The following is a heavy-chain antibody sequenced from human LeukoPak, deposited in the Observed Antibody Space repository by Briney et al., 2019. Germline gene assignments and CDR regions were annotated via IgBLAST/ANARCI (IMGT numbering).Heavy chain of an antibody. Sequence: SETLSLTCTVSGGSISSSSYYWGWIRQPPGKGLEWIGSIYYSGSTYYNPSLKSRVTISVDTSKNQFSLKLSSVTAADTAVYYCARHQSQYQRPFWYFDLWGRGTLVTVSS. J-gene: IGHJ2*01. CDR3: ARHQSQYQRPFWYFDL. D-gene: IGHD2-2*01. V-gene: IGHV4-39*07. CDR1: GGSISSSSYY. CDR2: IYYSGST.